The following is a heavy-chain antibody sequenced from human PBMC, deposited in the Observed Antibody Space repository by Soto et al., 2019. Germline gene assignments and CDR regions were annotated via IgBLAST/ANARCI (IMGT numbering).Heavy chain of an antibody. D-gene: IGHD1-20*01. CDR1: GGTFSPYG. V-gene: IGHV1-69*06. J-gene: IGHJ4*02. CDR3: AREGRLTGTDGFDY. CDR2: IIPIFDTT. Sequence: SVKVSCKISGGTFSPYGVSWVRQAPGQGLEWMGMIIPIFDTTNYAQKFQGRVTITADTSTSAAYMELSSLRPEDTAVYYCAREGRLTGTDGFDYWGQGTLVTVSS.